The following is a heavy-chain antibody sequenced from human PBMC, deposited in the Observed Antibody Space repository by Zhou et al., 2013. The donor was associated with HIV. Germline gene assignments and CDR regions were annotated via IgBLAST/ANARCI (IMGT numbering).Heavy chain of an antibody. CDR2: ITPLVSTA. J-gene: IGHJ4*02. V-gene: IGHV1-69*04. CDR1: GGTFSNFP. CDR3: ASPGSVTTVAYFDY. D-gene: IGHD4-17*01. Sequence: QVQVVQSGAEVKKPGSSVKVSCKASGGTFSNFPISWVRQAPGQGLEWMGRITPLVSTANYAQNFQARLTITADKSTRTAYMELTSLTYEDTAVYYCASPGSVTTVAYFDYWGQGTLVTVSS.